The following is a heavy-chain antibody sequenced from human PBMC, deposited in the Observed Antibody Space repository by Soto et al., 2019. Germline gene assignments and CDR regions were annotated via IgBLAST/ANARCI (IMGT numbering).Heavy chain of an antibody. V-gene: IGHV3-48*01. CDR1: GYSFDAYI. CDR3: PTWYGNHYFGLDV. J-gene: IGHJ6*02. Sequence: VQLVESGGALVQPGGSLRLSCAASGYSFDAYIMNWVRQAPGKGLEWVSSINPRGLTKFYADSVRGRFTISRDDASSSLFLQMNNLRAEDTAVYYCPTWYGNHYFGLDVWGQGTTVTVSS. D-gene: IGHD6-13*01. CDR2: INPRGLTK.